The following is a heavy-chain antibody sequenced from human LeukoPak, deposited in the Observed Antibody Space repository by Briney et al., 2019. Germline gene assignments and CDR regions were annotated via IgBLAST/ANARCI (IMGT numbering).Heavy chain of an antibody. J-gene: IGHJ4*02. CDR3: ARDFFAFGGVIALLDY. D-gene: IGHD3-16*02. V-gene: IGHV3-7*01. Sequence: PGGSLRLSCAASGFTFSDYYMSWIRQAPGKGLEWVANIKQDGSEKYYVDSVKGRFTISRDNAKKSLYLQMNSLRDEDTAVYYCARDFFAFGGVIALLDYWGQGTLVTVSS. CDR1: GFTFSDYY. CDR2: IKQDGSEK.